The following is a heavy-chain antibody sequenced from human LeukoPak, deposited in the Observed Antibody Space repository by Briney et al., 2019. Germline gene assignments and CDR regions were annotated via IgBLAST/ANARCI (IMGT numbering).Heavy chain of an antibody. CDR2: IYSGGST. CDR1: GFTVSSNY. Sequence: PGGSLRLSCAASGFTVSSNYMSWVRQAPGKGLEWVSLIYSGGSTYYADSVKGRFTISRDNSKNTLYLQMNSLRAEDTAVYYCARDRGHSSSWSPHTLDYRGQGTLVTVSS. J-gene: IGHJ4*02. CDR3: ARDRGHSSSWSPHTLDY. D-gene: IGHD6-13*01. V-gene: IGHV3-53*01.